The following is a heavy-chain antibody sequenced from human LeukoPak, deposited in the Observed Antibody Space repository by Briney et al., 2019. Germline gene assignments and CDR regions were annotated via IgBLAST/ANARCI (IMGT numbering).Heavy chain of an antibody. J-gene: IGHJ5*02. Sequence: SETLSLTCTVSAGSISPDYWSWIRQPPGKGLQWIGYIHYSGRTDYNPSLQSRVTMSVDTSKNQFSLNLFSVTAADTAVYYCARGISTTLSHSWFDPWGQGTLVTVSS. D-gene: IGHD1-1*01. V-gene: IGHV4-59*12. CDR2: IHYSGRT. CDR1: AGSISPDY. CDR3: ARGISTTLSHSWFDP.